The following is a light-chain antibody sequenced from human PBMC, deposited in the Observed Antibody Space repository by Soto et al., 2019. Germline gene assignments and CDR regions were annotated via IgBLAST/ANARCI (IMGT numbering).Light chain of an antibody. CDR3: QQRSNWIT. CDR2: DAS. J-gene: IGKJ5*01. CDR1: QSIGLA. Sequence: ILLTHSPATLSLSPGERATLSCRASQSIGLAIAWYQHKPGQAPRLLIFDASQRATGIPARFRGSGSGTDFTLTISSLEPEDFAVYYCQQRSNWITFGQGTRLEIK. V-gene: IGKV3-11*01.